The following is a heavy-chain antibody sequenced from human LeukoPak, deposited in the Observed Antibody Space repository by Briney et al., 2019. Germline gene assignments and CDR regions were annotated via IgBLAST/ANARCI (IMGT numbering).Heavy chain of an antibody. Sequence: GASVTVSCKASGYTLTNYYMHWVRQAPGQGLEWMGIINPSGGSTLYAQKFQGRVTMTRDTSTSTVYMELSSLRSEDTAVYYCARKDYGSGSYYEIGYFDLWGRGTLVTVSS. CDR1: GYTLTNYY. V-gene: IGHV1-46*01. CDR2: INPSGGST. CDR3: ARKDYGSGSYYEIGYFDL. J-gene: IGHJ2*01. D-gene: IGHD3-10*01.